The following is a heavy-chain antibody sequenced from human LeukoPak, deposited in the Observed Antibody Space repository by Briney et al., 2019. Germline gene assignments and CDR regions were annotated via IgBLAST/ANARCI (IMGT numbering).Heavy chain of an antibody. CDR3: ASGTFDDYGDYDRGDYFDH. CDR1: GASISSSSSS. Sequence: SETLSLTCTVAGASISSSSSSWGWVRQPPGKGPEWIGSIYYSGLTYDNPSLKSRVSISVDPSKNHFSLKVSSVTAADTAVYYCASGTFDDYGDYDRGDYFDHWGQGTLVTVSS. CDR2: IYYSGLT. J-gene: IGHJ4*02. D-gene: IGHD4-17*01. V-gene: IGHV4-39*02.